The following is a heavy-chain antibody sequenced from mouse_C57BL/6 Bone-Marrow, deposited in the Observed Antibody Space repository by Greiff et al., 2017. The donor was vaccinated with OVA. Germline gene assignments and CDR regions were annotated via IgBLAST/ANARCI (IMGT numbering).Heavy chain of an antibody. V-gene: IGHV2-5*01. CDR3: ATHYYGSSYAMDY. D-gene: IGHD1-1*01. CDR2: IWRGGST. J-gene: IGHJ4*01. CDR1: GFSLTSYG. Sequence: VKLQESGPGLVQPSQSLSITCTVSGFSLTSYGVHWVRQSPGKGLEWLGVIWRGGSTDYNAAFMSRLSITKDNSKSQVFFKMNSLRADDTAIYYCATHYYGSSYAMDYWGQGTSVTVSS.